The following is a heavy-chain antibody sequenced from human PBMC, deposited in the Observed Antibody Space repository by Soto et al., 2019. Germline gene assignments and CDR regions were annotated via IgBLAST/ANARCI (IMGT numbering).Heavy chain of an antibody. J-gene: IGHJ5*02. D-gene: IGHD1-7*01. CDR2: LSGSGDDT. Sequence: EVHLLESGGGLVQPGGSLRLSCAASGFTFSNYAMSWVRQAPGKGLEWVSALSGSGDDTYYTDSVKGRFTISGDNSNNTLFLQMNSLRFEDTAVYYCARDPTRTTFGDHWFDPWGQGTLVTVSS. V-gene: IGHV3-23*01. CDR1: GFTFSNYA. CDR3: ARDPTRTTFGDHWFDP.